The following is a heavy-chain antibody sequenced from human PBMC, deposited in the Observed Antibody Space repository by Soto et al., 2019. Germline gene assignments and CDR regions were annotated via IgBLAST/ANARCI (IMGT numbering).Heavy chain of an antibody. Sequence: EVQLLESGGGLVQPGGSLRLSCAASGFTFSSYGMTWVRQAPGKGLAWVSFSSATGAGTYYADSVKGRFTISRDNSKNTLYLQMTSLRADDTAVYDCAKDRRAGGNYGFYSDFWGQGALVIVSS. CDR2: SSATGAGT. CDR1: GFTFSSYG. CDR3: AKDRRAGGNYGFYSDF. D-gene: IGHD1-7*01. J-gene: IGHJ4*02. V-gene: IGHV3-23*01.